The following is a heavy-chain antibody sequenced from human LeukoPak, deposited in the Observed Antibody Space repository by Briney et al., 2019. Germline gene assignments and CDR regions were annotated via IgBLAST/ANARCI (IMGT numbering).Heavy chain of an antibody. D-gene: IGHD1-26*01. J-gene: IGHJ4*02. CDR3: ASGGIYYGAAFDF. Sequence: GGSVRLSCAASGFIFDDYGMSWVRQAPGKGLEWVPGINWNGGSTGYADCVKGRFTISRDNAKNSLYLQMNSLRAEDTALYYCASGGIYYGAAFDFWGQGTLVTVSS. CDR1: GFIFDDYG. CDR2: INWNGGST. V-gene: IGHV3-20*04.